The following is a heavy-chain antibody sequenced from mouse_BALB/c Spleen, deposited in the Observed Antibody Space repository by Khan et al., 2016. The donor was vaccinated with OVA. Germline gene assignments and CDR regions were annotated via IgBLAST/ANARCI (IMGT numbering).Heavy chain of an antibody. V-gene: IGHV1S137*01. CDR3: ARGSSHLYYAVDY. D-gene: IGHD1-1*01. CDR2: ISTYYGEA. Sequence: VQLQESGAELVRPGVSVKISYKGSGYTFTDYAMHWVKQSHAKNLEWIGVISTYYGEATYNQKFKGKATMTVDKSSSTAYLELARLTSEDSAIYYCARGSSHLYYAVDYWGQGTSVTVSS. CDR1: GYTFTDYA. J-gene: IGHJ4*01.